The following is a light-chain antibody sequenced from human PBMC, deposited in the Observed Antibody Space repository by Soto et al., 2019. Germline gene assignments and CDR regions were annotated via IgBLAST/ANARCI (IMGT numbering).Light chain of an antibody. V-gene: IGKV1-27*01. J-gene: IGKJ3*01. CDR1: QGISNY. Sequence: DIQMTQSPSSLSASVGDRVTITCRASQGISNYIAWYQQKRGKAPKLLIYAASTLQSGVPSRFSGSGSGTDFTLTITSLQPEDVATYYCQKYSSVPLFGPGTKVDIK. CDR2: AAS. CDR3: QKYSSVPL.